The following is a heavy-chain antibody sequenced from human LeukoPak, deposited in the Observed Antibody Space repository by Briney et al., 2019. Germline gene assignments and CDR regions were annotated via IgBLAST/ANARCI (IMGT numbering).Heavy chain of an antibody. CDR2: IYYGGST. D-gene: IGHD2-21*01. CDR1: GGSISSSNW. CDR3: ARGGDPHYGMDV. Sequence: SETLSLTCAVSGGSISSSNWWNWVRQPPGKGLEWIGEIYYGGSTNYNPSLRSRVTISVDTSKNQCSLKLSSVTAADTAVYYCARGGDPHYGMDVWGQGTTVTVSS. J-gene: IGHJ6*02. V-gene: IGHV4-4*02.